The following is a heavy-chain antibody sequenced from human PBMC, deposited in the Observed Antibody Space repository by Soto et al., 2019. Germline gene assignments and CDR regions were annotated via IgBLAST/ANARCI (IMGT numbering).Heavy chain of an antibody. CDR2: ITTSGGNT. Sequence: EVQLLESGGGLVQPGGSLRLSCAASGFTFSTYAMSWVRQAPGKGLEWVSTITTSGGNTYYADSVQGRFTISRDNSKNALYLHMYSLRAEDTAVYYCAGRYCTNGVCYTNYYYYIDVWGKGTTVTVSS. CDR3: AGRYCTNGVCYTNYYYYIDV. D-gene: IGHD2-8*01. CDR1: GFTFSTYA. J-gene: IGHJ6*03. V-gene: IGHV3-23*01.